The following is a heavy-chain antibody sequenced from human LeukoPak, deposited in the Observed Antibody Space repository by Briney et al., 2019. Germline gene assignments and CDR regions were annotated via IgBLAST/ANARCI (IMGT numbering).Heavy chain of an antibody. Sequence: ESGPTMVNPTQTLTLTCTFSGFSLSTSGMCVSWIRQPPGKALEWLARIDWDDGKYYSTSLKTRLTISKDTYKHQVVLTMTNMDPVDTATYYCARGGRGYMNYWGQGTLFTVSS. CDR1: GFSLSTSGMC. V-gene: IGHV2-70*11. D-gene: IGHD5-12*01. CDR2: IDWDDGK. CDR3: ARGGRGYMNY. J-gene: IGHJ4*02.